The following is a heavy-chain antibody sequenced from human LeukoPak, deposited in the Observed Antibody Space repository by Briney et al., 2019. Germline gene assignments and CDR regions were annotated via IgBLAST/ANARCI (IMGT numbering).Heavy chain of an antibody. Sequence: GGSLRLSCAASGFTFSSYRMNWVRQAPGKGLEWVSNISSSSSYIYYADSVKGRFTISRDNAKNSLYLQMNSLRAEDTAGYCCARGGETAFDYWGQGTLVTVSS. CDR3: ARGGETAFDY. D-gene: IGHD7-27*01. CDR2: ISSSSSYI. V-gene: IGHV3-21*01. J-gene: IGHJ4*02. CDR1: GFTFSSYR.